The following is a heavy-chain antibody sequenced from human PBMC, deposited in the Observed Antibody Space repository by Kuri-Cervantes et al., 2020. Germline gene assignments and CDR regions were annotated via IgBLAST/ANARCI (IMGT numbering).Heavy chain of an antibody. J-gene: IGHJ4*02. CDR3: ARGAGKAAAGAYCFDY. CDR1: GGTFSSYA. Sequence: SVKVSCKASGGTFSSYAISWVRQAPGQGLEWMGGIIPIFGTANYAQKFQGRVTITADESTSTAYMELSSLRSEDTAVYYCARGAGKAAAGAYCFDYWGQGTLVTVSS. V-gene: IGHV1-69*13. CDR2: IIPIFGTA. D-gene: IGHD6-13*01.